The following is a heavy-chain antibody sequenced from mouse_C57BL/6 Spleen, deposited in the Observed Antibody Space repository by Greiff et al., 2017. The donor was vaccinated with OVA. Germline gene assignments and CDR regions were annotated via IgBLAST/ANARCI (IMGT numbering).Heavy chain of an antibody. V-gene: IGHV1-19*01. CDR2: INPYNGGT. D-gene: IGHD2-4*01. CDR1: GYTFTDYY. Sequence: EVQLQQSGPVLVKPGASVTMSCKASGYTFTDYYMNWVKQSHGKSLEWIGVINPYNGGTSYNQKFKGKATLTVDKSSSTAYMELNSLTSEDSAVYYCARSVYDYDEYYYAMDYWGQGTSATVSS. CDR3: ARSVYDYDEYYYAMDY. J-gene: IGHJ4*01.